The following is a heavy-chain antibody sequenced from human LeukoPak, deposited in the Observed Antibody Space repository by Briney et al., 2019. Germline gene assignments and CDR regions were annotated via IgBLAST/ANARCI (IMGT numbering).Heavy chain of an antibody. CDR1: GGSISSSNW. Sequence: SETLSLTCTVSGGSISSSNWWSWVRQPPGKGLEWIGEIYHSGSTNYNPSLKSRVTISVDKSKNQFSLKLSSVTAADTAVYYCARDPWGSGSYVSRAHWFDPWGQGTLVTVSS. V-gene: IGHV4-4*02. CDR2: IYHSGST. D-gene: IGHD3-10*01. CDR3: ARDPWGSGSYVSRAHWFDP. J-gene: IGHJ5*02.